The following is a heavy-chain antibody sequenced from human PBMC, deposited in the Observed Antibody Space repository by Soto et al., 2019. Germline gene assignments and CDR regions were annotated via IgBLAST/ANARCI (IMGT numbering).Heavy chain of an antibody. D-gene: IGHD3-9*01. V-gene: IGHV3-23*01. CDR2: ISDTGGST. Sequence: GGSLRLSCAASGFTFSTYDLNWVRQAPGEGLEWVSSISDTGGSTNYADSVKGRFVISRDNSKNTLYLRMNSLRAEDTAVYYCAKPAYDILTGYRRRTPGFHFDSWGQGTRVTISS. J-gene: IGHJ4*02. CDR3: AKPAYDILTGYRRRTPGFHFDS. CDR1: GFTFSTYD.